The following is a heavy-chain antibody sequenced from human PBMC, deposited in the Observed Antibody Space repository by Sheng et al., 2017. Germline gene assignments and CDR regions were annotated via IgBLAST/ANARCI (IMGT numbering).Heavy chain of an antibody. V-gene: IGHV1-69-2*01. CDR3: ATDSRDYFDY. CDR1: GYTFTDYY. Sequence: EVQLVQSGAEVKKPGATVKISCKVSGYTFTDYYMHWVQQAPGKGLEWMGLVDPEMVKQYTXRSSRAEVTITADTSTDTAYMELSSLRSEDTAVYYCATDSRDYFDYWGQGTLVT. CDR2: VDPEMVK. J-gene: IGHJ4*02.